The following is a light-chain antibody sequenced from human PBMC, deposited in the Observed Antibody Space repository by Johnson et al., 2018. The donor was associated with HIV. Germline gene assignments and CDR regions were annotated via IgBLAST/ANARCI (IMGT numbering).Light chain of an antibody. J-gene: IGLJ1*01. V-gene: IGLV1-51*02. Sequence: QSVLTQPPSVSAALGQKVTVSCAGSSSNIGKNYVYWYQQLPGTAPKVLIYESNKRPSGIPDRFSGSKSDTSATLGITGLQTGDEADYYCGAWDSRLQVYVFGTWTKVTVL. CDR1: SSNIGKNY. CDR2: ESN. CDR3: GAWDSRLQVYV.